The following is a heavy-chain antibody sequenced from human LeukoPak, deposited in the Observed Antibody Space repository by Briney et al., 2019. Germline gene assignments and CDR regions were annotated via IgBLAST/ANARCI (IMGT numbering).Heavy chain of an antibody. CDR3: ARVGSYYYDSSGYYYDMNFDY. D-gene: IGHD3-22*01. CDR1: GGSFSGYY. J-gene: IGHJ4*02. Sequence: SETLSLTCAAYGGSFSGYYWSWIRQPPGKGLEWIGEINHSGSTNYNPSLKSRVTISVDTSKNQFSLKLSSVTAADTAVYYCARVGSYYYDSSGYYYDMNFDYWGQGTLVTVSS. V-gene: IGHV4-34*01. CDR2: INHSGST.